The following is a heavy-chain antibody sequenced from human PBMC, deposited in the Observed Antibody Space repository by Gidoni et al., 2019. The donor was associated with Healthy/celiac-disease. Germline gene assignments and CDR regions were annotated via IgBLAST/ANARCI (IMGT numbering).Heavy chain of an antibody. CDR1: GFTFSSYS. D-gene: IGHD6-13*01. CDR2: ISSSSSYI. Sequence: EVQLVESGGGLVKPGGSLRLSCAASGFTFSSYSMNWVRQAPGKGLEWVSSISSSSSYIYYADSVKGRFTISRDNAKNALYLQMNSLRAEDTAVYYCARDRSAAGPSYYYYGMDVWGQGTTVTVSS. CDR3: ARDRSAAGPSYYYYGMDV. J-gene: IGHJ6*02. V-gene: IGHV3-21*01.